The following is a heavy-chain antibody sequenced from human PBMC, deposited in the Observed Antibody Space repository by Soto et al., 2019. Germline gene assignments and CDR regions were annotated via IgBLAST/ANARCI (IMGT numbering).Heavy chain of an antibody. Sequence: SETLSLTCAVYGGSFSGYYWSWIRQPPGKGLEWIGEINHSGSTNYNPSLKSRVTISVDTSKNQFSLKLSSVTAAVTAVYYCARSGGIVVVPAARGSLYSFDYWDQGTLVTVSS. V-gene: IGHV4-34*01. J-gene: IGHJ4*02. CDR1: GGSFSGYY. CDR3: ARSGGIVVVPAARGSLYSFDY. D-gene: IGHD2-2*01. CDR2: INHSGST.